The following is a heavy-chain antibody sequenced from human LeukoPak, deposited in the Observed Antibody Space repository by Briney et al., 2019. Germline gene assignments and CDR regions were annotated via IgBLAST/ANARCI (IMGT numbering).Heavy chain of an antibody. V-gene: IGHV1-69*04. J-gene: IGHJ5*02. CDR1: GGTFSSYA. CDR3: ARGGELLWFGELYSNWFDP. Sequence: ASVKVSCKASGGTFSSYAISWVRQAPGQGLEWMGRIIPILGIANYAQKFQGRVTMTRNTSISTAYMELSSLRSEDTAVYYCARGGELLWFGELYSNWFDPWGQGTLVTVSS. D-gene: IGHD3-10*01. CDR2: IIPILGIA.